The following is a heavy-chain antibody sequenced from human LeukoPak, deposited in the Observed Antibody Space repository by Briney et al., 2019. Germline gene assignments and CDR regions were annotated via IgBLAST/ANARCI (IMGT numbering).Heavy chain of an antibody. CDR1: GYSISSGYH. CDR2: ISHSGAT. V-gene: IGHV4-38-2*02. D-gene: IGHD5-24*01. Sequence: SETLSLTCAVSGYSISSGYHWGWIRQPPGKGLDWIGSISHSGATYYNPSLQSRVTISLDTSKNHFSLKVFSVTAADTAVYYFARDTGYHGRDPSWGQGTLVNVSS. CDR3: ARDTGYHGRDPS. J-gene: IGHJ5*02.